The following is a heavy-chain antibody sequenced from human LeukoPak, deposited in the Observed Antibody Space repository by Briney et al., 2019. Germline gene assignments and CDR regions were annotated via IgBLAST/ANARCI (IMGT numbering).Heavy chain of an antibody. Sequence: GASVKVSFKSSGYTFTNYGISWLRQAPAQGREWMGWISAYNGNTNYAQKLQGRVSMTTDTSTRTAYMELRSMRSDETAVYYCARTYGSGSNWFDPWGQGTLVTVSS. CDR3: ARTYGSGSNWFDP. D-gene: IGHD3-10*01. J-gene: IGHJ5*02. CDR1: GYTFTNYG. CDR2: ISAYNGNT. V-gene: IGHV1-18*04.